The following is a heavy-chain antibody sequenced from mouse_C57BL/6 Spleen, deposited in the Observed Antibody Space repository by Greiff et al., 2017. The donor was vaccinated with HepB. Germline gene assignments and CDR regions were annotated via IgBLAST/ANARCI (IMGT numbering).Heavy chain of an antibody. CDR3: AGRSTTVLADWYFDV. CDR1: GYTFTDYN. J-gene: IGHJ1*03. V-gene: IGHV1-18*01. Sequence: EVKLMESGPELVKPGASVKIPCKASGYTFTDYNMDWVKQSPGKSLEWIGDINPNNGGTIYNQKFKGKATLTADKSSSTAYMELRSLTSEDTAVYYCAGRSTTVLADWYFDVWGTGTTVTVSS. D-gene: IGHD1-1*01. CDR2: INPNNGGT.